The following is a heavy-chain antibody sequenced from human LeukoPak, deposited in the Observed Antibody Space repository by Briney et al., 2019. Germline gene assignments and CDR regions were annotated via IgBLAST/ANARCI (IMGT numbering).Heavy chain of an antibody. J-gene: IGHJ4*02. CDR1: GFTFSSYG. D-gene: IGHD1-26*01. CDR3: ARDDERDYTNLVGATLDY. CDR2: IWYDGSNK. V-gene: IGHV3-33*01. Sequence: GGSLRLSCAASGFTFSSYGMHWVRQAPGKGLEWVAVIWYDGSNKYYADSVKGRFTISRDNAKNSLYLQMNSLRAEDTAVYYCARDDERDYTNLVGATLDYWGRGTLVTVSS.